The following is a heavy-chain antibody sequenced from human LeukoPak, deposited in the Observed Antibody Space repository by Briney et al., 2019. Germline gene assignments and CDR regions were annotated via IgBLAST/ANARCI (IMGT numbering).Heavy chain of an antibody. CDR1: GFTFSSYA. J-gene: IGHJ6*02. CDR2: ISYDGSNK. CDR3: ARLPGSYGMDV. Sequence: GGSLRLSCAASGFTFSSYAMHWVRQAPGKGLEWVAVISYDGSNKYYADSVKGRFTISRDNSKNTLYLQMNSLRAEDTAVYYCARLPGSYGMDVWGQGTTVTVSS. D-gene: IGHD1-26*01. V-gene: IGHV3-30*04.